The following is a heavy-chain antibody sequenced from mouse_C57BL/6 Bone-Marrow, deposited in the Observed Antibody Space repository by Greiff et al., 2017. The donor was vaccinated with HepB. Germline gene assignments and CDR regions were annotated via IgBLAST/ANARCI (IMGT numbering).Heavy chain of an antibody. CDR2: IDPEDGET. CDR3: AREQLRLTWFAY. V-gene: IGHV14-2*01. D-gene: IGHD3-2*02. J-gene: IGHJ3*01. Sequence: EVHLVESGAELVKPGASVKLSCTASGFNIKDYYMHWVKQRTEQGLEWIGRIDPEDGETKYAPKFQGKATITADTSSNTAYLQLSSLTSEDTAVYYCAREQLRLTWFAYWGQGTLVTVSA. CDR1: GFNIKDYY.